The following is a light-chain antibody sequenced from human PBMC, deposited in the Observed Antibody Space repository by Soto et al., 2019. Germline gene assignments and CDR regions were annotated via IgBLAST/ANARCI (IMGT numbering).Light chain of an antibody. CDR3: QXXXXXXWT. CDR1: QSMSVW. Sequence: DIQMTQSPSTLSASVGDRVTITCRGSQSMSVWLAWYQQKPGKAPKLLIYKASSLESVVPSRYSCRGSRTEFTLXXXXXXXXDFATYFCQXXXXXXWTFG. J-gene: IGKJ1*01. V-gene: IGKV1-5*03. CDR2: KAS.